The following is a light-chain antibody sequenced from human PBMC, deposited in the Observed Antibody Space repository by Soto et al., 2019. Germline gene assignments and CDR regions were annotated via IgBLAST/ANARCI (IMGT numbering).Light chain of an antibody. CDR1: SSNIGSNT. CDR3: AAWDDRLDVYV. CDR2: STS. J-gene: IGLJ1*01. Sequence: QSVLTQPPSASGTPGQIVAISCSGSSSNIGSNTMTWYQQLPGTAPKLLIYSTSQRSSGVPGRFSGSKSGASASLSISGLQSEDEADYYCAAWDDRLDVYVFGTGTKLTVL. V-gene: IGLV1-44*01.